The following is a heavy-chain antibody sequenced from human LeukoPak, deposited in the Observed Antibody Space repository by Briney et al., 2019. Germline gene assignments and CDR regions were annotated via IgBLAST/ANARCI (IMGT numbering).Heavy chain of an antibody. CDR3: AKDRRYSSGYTFDY. V-gene: IGHV3-30*02. J-gene: IGHJ4*02. CDR1: GFTFSSYG. CDR2: IRYDGSNK. Sequence: GGSLRLSCAASGFTFSSYGMHWVRQAPGKGLEWVAFIRYDGSNKYYADSVKGRFTISRDNSKNTLYLQMNSLRAEDTAVYYCAKDRRYSSGYTFDYWGQGTLVTVSS. D-gene: IGHD3-22*01.